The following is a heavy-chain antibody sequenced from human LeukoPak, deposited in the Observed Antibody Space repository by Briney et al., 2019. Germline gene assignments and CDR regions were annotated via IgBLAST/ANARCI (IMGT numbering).Heavy chain of an antibody. CDR2: ISSSSSYI. V-gene: IGHV3-21*01. J-gene: IGHJ5*02. CDR1: GFTFSSYS. D-gene: IGHD6-6*01. CDR3: ARGSRGIAARPVNWFDP. Sequence: GGSLRLSCAASGFTFSSYSMNWVRQAPGKGLEWVSSISSSSSYIYYADSVKGRFTISRDNAKNSLYLQMNSLRAEDTAVYYCARGSRGIAARPVNWFDPWGQGTLVTVSS.